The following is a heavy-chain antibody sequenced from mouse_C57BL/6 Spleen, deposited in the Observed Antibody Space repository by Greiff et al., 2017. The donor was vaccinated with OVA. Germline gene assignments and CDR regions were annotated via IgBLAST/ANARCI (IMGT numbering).Heavy chain of an antibody. D-gene: IGHD2-4*01. Sequence: VQLQQSGAELVRPGASVKLSCKASGYTFTSYGISWVKQRTGQGLEWIGEIYPRSGNTYYNEKFKGKATLTADKSSSTAYMELRILTSEDSAVYCCANYDCDGGYFDYWGQGTTLTVSS. CDR1: GYTFTSYG. CDR3: ANYDCDGGYFDY. J-gene: IGHJ2*01. V-gene: IGHV1-81*01. CDR2: IYPRSGNT.